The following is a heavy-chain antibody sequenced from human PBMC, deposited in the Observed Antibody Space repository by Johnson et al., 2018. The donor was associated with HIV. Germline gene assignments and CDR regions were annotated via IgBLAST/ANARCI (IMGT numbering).Heavy chain of an antibody. D-gene: IGHD6-19*01. CDR3: AKARVRYSSDVDALDI. V-gene: IGHV3-9*01. CDR1: GFTFDDYA. CDR2: ICWNSENI. J-gene: IGHJ3*02. Sequence: QLVESGGGLVQPGRSLRLSCAPSGFTFDDYAMHWVRQAPGKGLEWVSGICWNSENIAYADSVRGRFTLARDNAKNSLHLQMNSRRAEDTAFYYCAKARVRYSSDVDALDIWGQGTMVTVSS.